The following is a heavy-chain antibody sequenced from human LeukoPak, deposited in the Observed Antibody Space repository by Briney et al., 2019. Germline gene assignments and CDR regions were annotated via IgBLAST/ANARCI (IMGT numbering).Heavy chain of an antibody. Sequence: ASVKVSCKASGYTFTSYYMHWVRQAPGQGLEWMGIINPSGGSTSYAQKFQGRVTMTRGTSTSTVYMELSSLRSEDTAVYYCARETGKPQLRHDAFDIWGQGTMVTVSS. CDR1: GYTFTSYY. J-gene: IGHJ3*02. D-gene: IGHD2-2*01. V-gene: IGHV1-46*01. CDR2: INPSGGST. CDR3: ARETGKPQLRHDAFDI.